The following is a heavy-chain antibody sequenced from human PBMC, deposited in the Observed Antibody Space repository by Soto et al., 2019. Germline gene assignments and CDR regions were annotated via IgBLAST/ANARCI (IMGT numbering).Heavy chain of an antibody. CDR2: TSRSGGST. V-gene: IGHV3-23*01. CDR3: ARDDHAGYCIGCSCSTWFDI. Sequence: EVQLLESGGGLVQPGRYLRLSCAASGLTFSNNAMNWARQAPGKRLEWVSATSRSGGSTYYADSGKGRFTISIDNSKNPLYLQINSLKAEDTALYYCARDDHAGYCIGCSCSTWFDICGQGTLVTAPS. D-gene: IGHD2-15*01. J-gene: IGHJ5*02. CDR1: GLTFSNNA.